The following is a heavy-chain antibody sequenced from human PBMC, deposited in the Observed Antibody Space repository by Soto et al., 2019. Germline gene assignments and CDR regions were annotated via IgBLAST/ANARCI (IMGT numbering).Heavy chain of an antibody. CDR3: AKADGDNSGAYYYYGMDV. D-gene: IGHD4-17*01. CDR2: ISGSGGST. J-gene: IGHJ6*02. CDR1: GFTFSSYA. V-gene: IGHV3-23*01. Sequence: EVQLLESGGGLVQPGGSLRLSCAASGFTFSSYAMSWVRQAPGKGLEWVSAISGSGGSTYYADSVKGRFTISRDNSKNTLYLQMNSLRAEDTAVYYCAKADGDNSGAYYYYGMDVWGQGTTVTVSS.